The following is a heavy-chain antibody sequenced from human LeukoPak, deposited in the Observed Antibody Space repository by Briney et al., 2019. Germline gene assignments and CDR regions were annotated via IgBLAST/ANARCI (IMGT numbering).Heavy chain of an antibody. CDR1: GGSVRSSNDY. J-gene: IGHJ4*02. CDR2: IYYSGSA. Sequence: PSETLSLTCTVSGGSVRSSNDYWGWIRQPPGKGLEWIGSIYYSGSAWYNPSLKSRVTISVDTSRNQFSLKLNSVTAADTAVYYCAAHGATQQERLDYWGQGTLVSVSS. CDR3: AAHGATQQERLDY. D-gene: IGHD1-1*01. V-gene: IGHV4-39*01.